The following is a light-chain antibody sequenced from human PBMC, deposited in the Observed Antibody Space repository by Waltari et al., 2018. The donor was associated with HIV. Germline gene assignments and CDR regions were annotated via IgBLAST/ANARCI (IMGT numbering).Light chain of an antibody. CDR2: DAA. CDR1: QNIVNY. V-gene: IGKV3-11*01. Sequence: EIVLTQAQATLSWAPGDRATLPCRASQNIVNYLAWYQQKPGQAPRLLIYDAANRVTGIPARFSGSGSGTDFSLTISSLEPADFAVYYCHPLLLFPPLTFGGGTKVEI. CDR3: HPLLLFPPLT. J-gene: IGKJ4*01.